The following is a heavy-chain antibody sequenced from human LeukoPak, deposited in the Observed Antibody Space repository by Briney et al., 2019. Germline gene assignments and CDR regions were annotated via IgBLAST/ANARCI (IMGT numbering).Heavy chain of an antibody. J-gene: IGHJ4*02. CDR1: GGSISSSGYY. Sequence: PSETLSLTCTVSGGSISSSGYYWVWIRQPPGKGLEWIGSIFYSGSTYYNPSLKSRVTISVDTSKNQFSLKLSSVTAADTAVYYCARLHFYGYGSGNDYNGDFDYWGQGTLVTVSS. CDR3: ARLHFYGYGSGNDYNGDFDY. CDR2: IFYSGST. D-gene: IGHD3-10*01. V-gene: IGHV4-39*01.